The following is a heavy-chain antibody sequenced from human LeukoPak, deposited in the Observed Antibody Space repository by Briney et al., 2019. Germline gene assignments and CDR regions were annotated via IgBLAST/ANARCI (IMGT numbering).Heavy chain of an antibody. D-gene: IGHD2-21*02. J-gene: IGHJ4*02. Sequence: SVKVSCKASGGTFSSYAISWVRQAPGQGLEWMGGIIPIFGTANYAQKFQGRVTMTRDTSTSTVYMELSSLRSEDTAVYYCARLYCGGDCYPDYWGQGTLVTVSS. CDR3: ARLYCGGDCYPDY. CDR2: IIPIFGTA. CDR1: GGTFSSYA. V-gene: IGHV1-69*05.